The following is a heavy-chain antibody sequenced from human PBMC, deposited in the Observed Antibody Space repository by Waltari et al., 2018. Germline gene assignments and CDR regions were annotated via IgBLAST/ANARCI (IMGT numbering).Heavy chain of an antibody. CDR3: AKGGDSGSYGFFDF. D-gene: IGHD1-26*01. CDR1: GFTLSSNY. J-gene: IGHJ4*02. V-gene: IGHV3-23*03. Sequence: EVQLLESGGGLVQPGGSLRLSCGASGFTLSSNYMTWVRQAPGKGLEWVSMIYSGGNTYYADSVKGRFTVSRDNSKNTLYLQMNSLRGEDTAVYYCAKGGDSGSYGFFDFWGQGTLVSVSS. CDR2: IYSGGNT.